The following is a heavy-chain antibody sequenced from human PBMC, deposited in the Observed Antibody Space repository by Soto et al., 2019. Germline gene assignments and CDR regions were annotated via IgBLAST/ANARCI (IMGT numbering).Heavy chain of an antibody. Sequence: EVQLVESGGGLVQPGGSLRLSCAASGFTFSSYSMNWVRQAPGKGLEWVSYISSSSSTIYYADSVKGRFTISRDNAKNSLYLQMNRLRAEDTAVYYCAREGLINLVVAAPLDYWGQGTLVTVSS. CDR2: ISSSSSTI. V-gene: IGHV3-48*01. D-gene: IGHD2-15*01. CDR3: AREGLINLVVAAPLDY. CDR1: GFTFSSYS. J-gene: IGHJ4*02.